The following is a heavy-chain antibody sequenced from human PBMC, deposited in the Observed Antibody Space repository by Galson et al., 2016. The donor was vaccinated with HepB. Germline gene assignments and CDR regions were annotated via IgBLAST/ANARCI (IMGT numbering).Heavy chain of an antibody. J-gene: IGHJ4*02. CDR1: GGSISSNTW. Sequence: SETLSLTCSVSGGSISSNTWWSWIRQSPGKGLEWIGEVSNSWSTNYKSSLQSRLTISLDKSTNQFSLRLNYVTAADTAVYYCARGGGNGGSSDYFDYWGQGILVTVSS. CDR2: VSNSWST. D-gene: IGHD1-26*01. V-gene: IGHV4-4*02. CDR3: ARGGGNGGSSDYFDY.